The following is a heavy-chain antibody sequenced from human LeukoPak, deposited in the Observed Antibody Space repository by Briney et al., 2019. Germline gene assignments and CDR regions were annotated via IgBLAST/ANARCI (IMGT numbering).Heavy chain of an antibody. CDR3: ARGSPDIVVVPAAAAPSYYFDY. CDR1: GGSFSGYY. Sequence: KPSETLSLTCAVYGGSFSGYYWSCIRQPPRTGREWSGEINHSRSTTSNPSPKTRVTISVDTSKNQVSVKLSSGTAAGTAVYYCARGSPDIVVVPAAAAPSYYFDYWGQGTLVTVSS. D-gene: IGHD2-2*01. J-gene: IGHJ4*02. CDR2: INHSRST. V-gene: IGHV4-34*01.